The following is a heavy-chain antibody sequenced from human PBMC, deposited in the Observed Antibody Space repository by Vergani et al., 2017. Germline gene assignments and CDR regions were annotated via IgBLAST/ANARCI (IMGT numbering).Heavy chain of an antibody. J-gene: IGHJ2*01. CDR1: GGTFSSYA. CDR3: ARDRPNIPPYCSSTSCTYRGWYFDL. CDR2: IIPIFGTA. V-gene: IGHV1-69*01. D-gene: IGHD2-2*01. Sequence: QVQLVQSGAEVKKPGSSVKVSCKASGGTFSSYAISWVRQAPGQGLEWMGGIIPIFGTANYAQKFQGRVTITADESTSTAYMELSSLRSEDTAVYYCARDRPNIPPYCSSTSCTYRGWYFDLWGRGTLVTDSS.